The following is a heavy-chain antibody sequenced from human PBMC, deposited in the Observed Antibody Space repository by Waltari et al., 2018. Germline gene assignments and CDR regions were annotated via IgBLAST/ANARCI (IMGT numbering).Heavy chain of an antibody. D-gene: IGHD6-19*01. V-gene: IGHV3-53*01. Sequence: EVQLVESGGGLIQPGGSLRLSCAVSGFTVGNNYMSWVRQAPGKGLEWISLIYSGGGIHYADSVKRRFTISRDSSKNTLYLQMNSLRVEDTAVYYCARDPPGVAVSGKGWGQGTLVTVSS. J-gene: IGHJ4*02. CDR2: IYSGGGI. CDR1: GFTVGNNY. CDR3: ARDPPGVAVSGKG.